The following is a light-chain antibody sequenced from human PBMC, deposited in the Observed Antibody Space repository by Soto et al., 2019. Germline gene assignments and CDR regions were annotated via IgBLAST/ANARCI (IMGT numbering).Light chain of an antibody. CDR2: AAS. CDR3: QQYNSWPRT. CDR1: QSVSSN. V-gene: IGKV3-15*01. J-gene: IGKJ1*01. Sequence: EIVMTQSPATLSVSPGERATLSCRASQSVSSNLAWYQQKPGQAPRLLIYAASTRATAIPARFSGSGSGTEFTLTISSLQSEDFAVYYCQQYNSWPRTFGQGTKVEIK.